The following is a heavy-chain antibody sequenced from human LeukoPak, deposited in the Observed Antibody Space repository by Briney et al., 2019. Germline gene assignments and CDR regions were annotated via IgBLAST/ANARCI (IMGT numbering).Heavy chain of an antibody. CDR3: ARGTADSSSWYPVYYYYGMDV. CDR2: MNPNSGNT. CDR1: GYTFTSYD. V-gene: IGHV1-8*01. J-gene: IGHJ6*02. D-gene: IGHD6-13*01. Sequence: ASVTVSCTASGYTFTSYDINWVRQATGQGLEWMGWMNPNSGNTGYAQKFQGRVTMTRNTSISTAYMELSSLRSEDTAVYYCARGTADSSSWYPVYYYYGMDVWGQGTTVTVSS.